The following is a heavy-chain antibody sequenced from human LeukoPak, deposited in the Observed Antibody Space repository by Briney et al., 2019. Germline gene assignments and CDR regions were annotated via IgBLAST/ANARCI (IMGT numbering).Heavy chain of an antibody. CDR3: ARLPGSSRSYYFDY. CDR2: IYPGDSDT. V-gene: IGHV5-51*01. J-gene: IGHJ4*02. Sequence: GVSLHISCQGSGYSFTSYWIAWVRPMPGQGREWMGVIYPGDSDTRYSPSFQGQVTISADKSISTAYLQWSSLKASDTAMYYCARLPGSSRSYYFDYWGQGTLVTVSS. D-gene: IGHD6-6*01. CDR1: GYSFTSYW.